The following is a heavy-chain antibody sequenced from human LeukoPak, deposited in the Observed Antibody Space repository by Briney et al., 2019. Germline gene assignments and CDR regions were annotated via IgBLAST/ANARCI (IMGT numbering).Heavy chain of an antibody. D-gene: IGHD6-13*01. CDR1: GYTFTGYY. V-gene: IGHV1-2*02. Sequence: ASVKVSCKASGYTFTGYYMHWVRQAPGQGLEWMGWINPNSGGTNYAQKFQGRVAMTRDTSISTAYMELSRLRSDDTAVYYCARDIAAAGPYNWFDPWGQGTLVTVSS. J-gene: IGHJ5*02. CDR2: INPNSGGT. CDR3: ARDIAAAGPYNWFDP.